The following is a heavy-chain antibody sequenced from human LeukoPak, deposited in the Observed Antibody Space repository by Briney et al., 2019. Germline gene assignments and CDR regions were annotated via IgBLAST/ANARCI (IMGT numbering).Heavy chain of an antibody. CDR1: GFTFSSSW. CDR2: IKEDGSEK. J-gene: IGHJ3*02. CDR3: ARGGSYLSAFDI. Sequence: GGSLRLSCAASGFTFSSSWMIWVRQAPGKGLEWVASIKEDGSEKYYVDSVKGRFTVSRDNARSSLYLQMNSLRVEDTAVYYCARGGSYLSAFDIWGQGTMVTVSS. V-gene: IGHV3-7*04. D-gene: IGHD1-26*01.